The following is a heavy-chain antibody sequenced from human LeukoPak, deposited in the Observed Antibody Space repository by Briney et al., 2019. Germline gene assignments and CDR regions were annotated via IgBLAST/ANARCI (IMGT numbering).Heavy chain of an antibody. CDR2: ISGSDGST. Sequence: GGSLRLSCAASGFTFNSYAMRWVRQAPGKELEWVSAISGSDGSTFYADAVKGRFTISRDNSKNTLYLQMDSLRVEDTAVYYCANHCGGGSCYINYWGQGTLVTVSS. CDR1: GFTFNSYA. D-gene: IGHD2-15*01. V-gene: IGHV3-23*01. CDR3: ANHCGGGSCYINY. J-gene: IGHJ4*02.